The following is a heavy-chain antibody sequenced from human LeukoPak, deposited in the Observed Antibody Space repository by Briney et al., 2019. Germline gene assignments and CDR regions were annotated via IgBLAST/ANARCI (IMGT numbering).Heavy chain of an antibody. CDR3: ARSLRYCSGGSCYWLYYFDY. Sequence: SVKVSCKASGGTFSSYAISWVRQAPGQGLEWMGRIIPIFGTANYAQKFQGRVTITTDESTSTAYMELRSLRSEDTAVYYCARSLRYCSGGSCYWLYYFDYWGQGTLVTVSS. CDR2: IIPIFGTA. CDR1: GGTFSSYA. J-gene: IGHJ4*02. V-gene: IGHV1-69*05. D-gene: IGHD2-15*01.